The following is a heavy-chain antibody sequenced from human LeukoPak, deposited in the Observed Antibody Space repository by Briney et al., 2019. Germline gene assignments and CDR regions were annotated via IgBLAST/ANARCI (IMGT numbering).Heavy chain of an antibody. D-gene: IGHD6-19*01. Sequence: SVKVSCKASGGTFSSYAISWVRQAPGQGLEWMGRIIPILGIANYAQKFQGRVTITADKSTSTAYMELSSLRSEDTAVYYCARAAWYSSGKDWFDPWGQGTLVTVSS. J-gene: IGHJ5*02. V-gene: IGHV1-69*04. CDR3: ARAAWYSSGKDWFDP. CDR1: GGTFSSYA. CDR2: IIPILGIA.